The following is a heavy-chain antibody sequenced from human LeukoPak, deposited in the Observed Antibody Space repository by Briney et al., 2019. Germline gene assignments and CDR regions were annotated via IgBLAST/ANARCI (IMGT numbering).Heavy chain of an antibody. J-gene: IGHJ4*02. Sequence: GGSLRLSCAASGFTFTNYWMSWVRQAPGKGLELVANIKQDRSEKYYVDSVKGRFTISRDNAKNSLYLQMNSLRAEDTAVYYCARVGGYSYGYADYWGQGTLVTVSS. CDR3: ARVGGYSYGYADY. CDR2: IKQDRSEK. D-gene: IGHD5-18*01. V-gene: IGHV3-7*01. CDR1: GFTFTNYW.